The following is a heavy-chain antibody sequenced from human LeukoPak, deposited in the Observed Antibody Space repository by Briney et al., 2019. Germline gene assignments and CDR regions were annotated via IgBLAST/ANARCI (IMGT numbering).Heavy chain of an antibody. D-gene: IGHD1-26*01. CDR1: EFSVGSNH. Sequence: GGSLRLSCAASEFSVGSNHMTWVRQAPGKGLEWVSLIYSGGSTYYADSVKGRFTISRDNAKSTLYLQMNSLRAEDTAVYYCARVRGGSGRSYAADAFDIWGQGTMVTVSS. CDR2: IYSGGST. CDR3: ARVRGGSGRSYAADAFDI. V-gene: IGHV3-66*01. J-gene: IGHJ3*02.